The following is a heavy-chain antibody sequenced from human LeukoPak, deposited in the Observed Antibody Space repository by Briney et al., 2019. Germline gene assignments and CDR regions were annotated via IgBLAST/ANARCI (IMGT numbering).Heavy chain of an antibody. V-gene: IGHV1-46*03. D-gene: IGHD4-23*01. J-gene: IGHJ3*02. CDR3: ARGGGGNPIDI. CDR2: INPSGGST. CDR1: GYTFTSYG. Sequence: ASVKVSCKASGYTFTSYGISWVRQAPGQGLEWMGIINPSGGSTSYAQKFQGRVTMTRDTSTSTVYMELSSLRSEDTAVYYCARGGGGNPIDIWGQGTMVTVSS.